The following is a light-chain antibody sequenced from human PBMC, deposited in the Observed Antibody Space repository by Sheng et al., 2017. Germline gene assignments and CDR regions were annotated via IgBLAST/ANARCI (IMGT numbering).Light chain of an antibody. CDR2: GAS. CDR3: QQYDKWPLT. Sequence: EIVMTQSPATLSXSPGERATLSCRASQSVSSNVAWYQQKPGLAPRLLIYGASSRATGFPARLSGSGSGTEFTLTISSLQSEDFAVYYCQQYDKWPLTFGGGTKVEIK. CDR1: QSVSSN. J-gene: IGKJ4*01. V-gene: IGKV3-15*01.